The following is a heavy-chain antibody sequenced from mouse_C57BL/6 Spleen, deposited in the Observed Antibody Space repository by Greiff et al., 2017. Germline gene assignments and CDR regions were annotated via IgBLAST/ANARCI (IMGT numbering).Heavy chain of an antibody. CDR1: GYAFTNYL. CDR2: INPGSGGT. V-gene: IGHV1-54*01. Sequence: VKLMESGAELVRPGTSVKVSCKASGYAFTNYLIEWVKQRPGQGLEWIGVINPGSGGTNYNEKFKGKATLTADKSSSTAYMQLSSLTSEDSAVYFCARSAPYYYGSIYYAMDYWGQGTSVTVSS. D-gene: IGHD1-1*01. J-gene: IGHJ4*01. CDR3: ARSAPYYYGSIYYAMDY.